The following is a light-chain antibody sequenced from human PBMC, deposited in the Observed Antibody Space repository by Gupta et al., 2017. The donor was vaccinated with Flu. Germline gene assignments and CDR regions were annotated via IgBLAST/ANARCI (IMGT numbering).Light chain of an antibody. CDR2: HND. J-gene: IGLJ3*02. Sequence: TVTISCSVSSADIGLNALDCYHQLPAMAPHLLIFHNDKRPSGVLDQCSSSTTGATTALVASGLQSEDEADDYCAAWDDSLNGPVFGGGTKLTVL. CDR1: SADIGLNA. V-gene: IGLV1-44*01. CDR3: AAWDDSLNGPV.